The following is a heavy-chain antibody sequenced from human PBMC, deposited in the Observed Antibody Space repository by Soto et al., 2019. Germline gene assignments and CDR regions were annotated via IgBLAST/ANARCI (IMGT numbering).Heavy chain of an antibody. J-gene: IGHJ4*02. CDR3: ARTDSGSYGDPFDY. CDR1: GGSISSHY. CDR2: IYNSGST. V-gene: IGHV4-59*11. Sequence: QVQLRESGPGLVKPSETLSLTCTVSGGSISSHYWSWLRQPPGKGLEWIGYIYNSGSTNYNPSLKSRVTISVDTSKNQFSLKLSSVTAADTAVYYCARTDSGSYGDPFDYLGQGALVTVSS. D-gene: IGHD1-26*01.